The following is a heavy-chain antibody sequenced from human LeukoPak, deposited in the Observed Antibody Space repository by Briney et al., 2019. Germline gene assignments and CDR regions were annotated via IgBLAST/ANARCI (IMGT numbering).Heavy chain of an antibody. D-gene: IGHD7-27*01. V-gene: IGHV3-7*01. CDR1: GFTFSNYW. CDR3: ARDYVWGSSGSDY. CDR2: IKPDGSEK. Sequence: GGSLRLSCAASGFTFSNYWMTWFRQTPGKGLEWVGNIKPDGSEKYYVDSVKGRFTISRDNAKNSLSLQMSSLRVEDTAIYYCARDYVWGSSGSDYWGQGALVTVSS. J-gene: IGHJ4*02.